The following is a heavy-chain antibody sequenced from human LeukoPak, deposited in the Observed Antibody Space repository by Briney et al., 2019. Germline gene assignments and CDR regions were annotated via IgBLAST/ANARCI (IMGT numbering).Heavy chain of an antibody. V-gene: IGHV3-30*01. J-gene: IGHJ4*02. Sequence: GGSLRLSCAASGFTFSSYAMHWVRQAPGKGLEWVAVISYDGSNKYYADSVKGRFTISRDNSKNTLYLQMNSLRAEDTAVYYCARDRGPYDYWGQGTLVTVSS. CDR3: ARDRGPYDY. CDR1: GFTFSSYA. CDR2: ISYDGSNK. D-gene: IGHD6-25*01.